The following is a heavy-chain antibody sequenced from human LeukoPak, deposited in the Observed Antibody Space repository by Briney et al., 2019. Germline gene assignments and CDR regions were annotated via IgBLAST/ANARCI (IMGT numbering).Heavy chain of an antibody. CDR1: GYIFSDNF. J-gene: IGHJ3*02. CDR3: ARGKDDSTGHYDAFDI. V-gene: IGHV1-2*02. D-gene: IGHD3-22*01. Sequence: ASVKVSCKASGYIFSDNFVHWVRQAPGQGLEYIGCLSPKSGDTNFSQRFKGRISMTSDTSISTAYLEMRKLRSDDTAVYFCARGKDDSTGHYDAFDIWGHGTMVTVSS. CDR2: LSPKSGDT.